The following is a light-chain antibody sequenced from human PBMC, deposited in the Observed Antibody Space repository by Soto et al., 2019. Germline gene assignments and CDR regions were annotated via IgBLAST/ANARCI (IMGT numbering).Light chain of an antibody. CDR1: SSDVGGYNY. Sequence: QSALTQPASVSGSPGQSITISCTGTSSDVGGYNYVSWYQQHPGKAPKLMIYEVSNRPSGASNRFSGSKSGNTASLTISGLQAEDEADYYCGSYTSSSTPLYVFGTGTKVTVL. J-gene: IGLJ1*01. V-gene: IGLV2-14*01. CDR2: EVS. CDR3: GSYTSSSTPLYV.